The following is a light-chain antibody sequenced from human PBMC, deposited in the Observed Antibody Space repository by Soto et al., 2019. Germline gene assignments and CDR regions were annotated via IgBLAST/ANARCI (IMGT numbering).Light chain of an antibody. J-gene: IGKJ1*01. V-gene: IGKV3-15*01. CDR1: HSVDIN. CDR3: QQYRSWPRT. Sequence: EIVMTQSPANLSVSPGERATLSCRASHSVDINLAWYQQKPGQAPRLLIYGASTRATDMPGRFSGRGAGAEFTLTISSLQAEDFAVYYCQQYRSWPRTFGQGTKV. CDR2: GAS.